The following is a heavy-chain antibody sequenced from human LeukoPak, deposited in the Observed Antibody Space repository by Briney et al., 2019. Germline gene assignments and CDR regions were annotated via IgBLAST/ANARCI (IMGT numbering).Heavy chain of an antibody. Sequence: ASVKVSCKASGGTFSSYAISWVRQAPGQGLEWMGRIIPILGIANYAQKFQGRVTITADKSTSTAYMGLSSPRSEDTAVYYCARVDGDLVDYWGQGTLVTVSS. J-gene: IGHJ4*02. CDR1: GGTFSSYA. D-gene: IGHD4-17*01. CDR2: IIPILGIA. V-gene: IGHV1-69*04. CDR3: ARVDGDLVDY.